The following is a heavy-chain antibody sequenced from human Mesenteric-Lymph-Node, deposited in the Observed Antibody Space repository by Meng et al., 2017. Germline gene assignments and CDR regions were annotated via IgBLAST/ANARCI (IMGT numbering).Heavy chain of an antibody. CDR3: ARGKQDAWELLAY. CDR1: GVSISSNIR. Sequence: QVQLQESGPELVKPSGTLSLTCGVSGVSISSNIRWTWVRQPPGKGLEWIGDIDDSGSTNYNPSLNSRISISLDKSENHFSLKVNSVTAADTAVYYCARGKQDAWELLAYWGQGALVTVSS. V-gene: IGHV4-4*02. CDR2: IDDSGST. J-gene: IGHJ4*02. D-gene: IGHD1-26*01.